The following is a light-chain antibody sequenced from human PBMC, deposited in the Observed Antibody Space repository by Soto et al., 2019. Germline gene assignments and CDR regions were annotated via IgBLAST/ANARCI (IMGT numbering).Light chain of an antibody. CDR1: QSVRSD. CDR2: RAS. J-gene: IGKJ5*01. Sequence: EIVMTQSPAPLSVSPWEIVTLSCRASQSVRSDLAWYQQKPRQAPRLLIYRASTRATGIPARFSGGGSGTEFTLTVTSLQSEDSAVYYCQQYNRWPITFGQGTRLEIK. CDR3: QQYNRWPIT. V-gene: IGKV3-15*01.